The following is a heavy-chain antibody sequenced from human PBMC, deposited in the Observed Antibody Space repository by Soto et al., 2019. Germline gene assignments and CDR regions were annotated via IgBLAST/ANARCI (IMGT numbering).Heavy chain of an antibody. CDR1: GFTFSSYW. CDR2: IKQSGSDR. V-gene: IGHV3-7*01. CDR3: ASVKSWAVSP. J-gene: IGHJ5*02. D-gene: IGHD3-10*01. Sequence: EVQLVESGGGLVQPGGSLGLSCAASGFTFSSYWMSWVRLAPGKGLEWVAHIKQSGSDRYYVDSVRGRFTISRDNAKYSLYLQMNSLRVEDTAMYYCASVKSWAVSPWGQGTLVTVSS.